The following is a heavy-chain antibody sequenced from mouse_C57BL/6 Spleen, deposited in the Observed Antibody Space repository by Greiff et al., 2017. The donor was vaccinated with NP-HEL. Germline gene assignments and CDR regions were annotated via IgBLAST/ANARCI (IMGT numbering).Heavy chain of an antibody. CDR1: GFTFTDYY. CDR2: IRNKANGYTT. CDR3: ASSHYYGSSYWYFDV. V-gene: IGHV7-3*01. J-gene: IGHJ1*03. D-gene: IGHD1-1*01. Sequence: EVLLVESGGGLVQPGGSLSLSCAASGFTFTDYYMSWVRQPPGKALEWLGFIRNKANGYTTEYSASVKGRFTISRDNSQSILYLQMNALRAEDSATYYCASSHYYGSSYWYFDVWGTGTTVTVSS.